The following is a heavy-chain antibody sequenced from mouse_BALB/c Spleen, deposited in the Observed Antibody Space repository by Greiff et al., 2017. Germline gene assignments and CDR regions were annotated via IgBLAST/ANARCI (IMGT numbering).Heavy chain of an antibody. CDR3: ARRGSSSYYAMDY. CDR2: INPGSGGT. J-gene: IGHJ4*01. Sequence: QVQLQQSGAELVRPGTSVKVSCKASGYAFTNYLIEWVKQRPGQGLEWIGVINPGSGGTNYNEKFKGKATLTADKSSSTAYMQLSSLTSDDSAVYFCARRGSSSYYAMDYWGQGTSVTVSS. D-gene: IGHD1-1*01. V-gene: IGHV1-54*03. CDR1: GYAFTNYL.